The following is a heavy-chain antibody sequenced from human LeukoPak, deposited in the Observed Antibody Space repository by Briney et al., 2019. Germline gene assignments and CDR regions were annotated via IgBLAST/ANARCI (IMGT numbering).Heavy chain of an antibody. CDR3: AKSAFGPTASGSDY. D-gene: IGHD3-22*01. CDR2: ISYDGSNK. Sequence: GGSLRLSCAASGFTFSSYGMHWARQAPGKGLEWVAVISYDGSNKYYADSVKGRFTISRDNSKNTLYLQMNSLRAEDTAVYYCAKSAFGPTASGSDYWGQGTLVTVSS. CDR1: GFTFSSYG. J-gene: IGHJ4*02. V-gene: IGHV3-30*18.